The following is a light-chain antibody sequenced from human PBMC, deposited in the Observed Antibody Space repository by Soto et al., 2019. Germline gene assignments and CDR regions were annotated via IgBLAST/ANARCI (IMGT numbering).Light chain of an antibody. CDR3: AAWDDSLNGFWM. CDR1: TSNIGDNT. J-gene: IGLJ3*02. V-gene: IGLV1-44*01. CDR2: NND. Sequence: QSALTQTPSVSGTAGQRVTISCSGGTSNIGDNTVNWYQQLPGTAPKLLVYNNDQQPAGVPDRFSGSKSGTSASLAISGLQSDDEADHYCAAWDDSLNGFWMFGGGTKLTV.